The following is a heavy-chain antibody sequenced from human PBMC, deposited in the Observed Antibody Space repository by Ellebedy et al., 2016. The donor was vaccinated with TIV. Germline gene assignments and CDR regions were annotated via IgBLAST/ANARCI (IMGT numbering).Heavy chain of an antibody. D-gene: IGHD3-16*01. CDR1: GCTFNSNA. CDR2: IIPSVDIT. Sequence: AASVNVSCKASGCTFNSNAISWVRQAPGQGLEWMGKIIPSVDITTYAQKCQGRVTMTVDKSTTTVYMDLSSLKSEDTAVYYCARLMIRGETTDLWGQGTLVSVSS. J-gene: IGHJ5*02. V-gene: IGHV1-69*04. CDR3: ARLMIRGETTDL.